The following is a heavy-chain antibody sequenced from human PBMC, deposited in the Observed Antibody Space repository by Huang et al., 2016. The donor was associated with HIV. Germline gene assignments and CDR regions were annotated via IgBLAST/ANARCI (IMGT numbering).Heavy chain of an antibody. Sequence: QVQLVQSGAEVKKPGASVKVSCKASGYTFTSYYMHWGRQAPGQGLEWMGIINPSGGSTSYAQKFQGRVTMTRDTSTSTVYMELSSLRSEDTAVYYCARDEDYYDSSGPTSHWGQGTLVTVSS. V-gene: IGHV1-46*01. D-gene: IGHD3-22*01. CDR2: INPSGGST. CDR1: GYTFTSYY. CDR3: ARDEDYYDSSGPTSH. J-gene: IGHJ4*02.